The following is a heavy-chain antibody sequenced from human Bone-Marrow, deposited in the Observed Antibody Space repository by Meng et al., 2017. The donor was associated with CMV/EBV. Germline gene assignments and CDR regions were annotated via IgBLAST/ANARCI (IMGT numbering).Heavy chain of an antibody. CDR3: AKTGDFTGFDY. D-gene: IGHD7-27*01. V-gene: IGHV6-1*01. CDR1: GDSVSANSAV. Sequence: SQTLSLTCVISGDSVSANSAVWNWIRQSPSRGLEWLGRTYFRSKWYDYYAVSVKSRIAINPDTSKNQFSLQLNSVTPEDTAVYYCAKTGDFTGFDYWGQGTLVTVSS. J-gene: IGHJ4*02. CDR2: TYFRSKWYD.